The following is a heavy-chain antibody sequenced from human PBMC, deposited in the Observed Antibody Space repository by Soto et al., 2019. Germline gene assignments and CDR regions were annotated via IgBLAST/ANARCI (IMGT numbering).Heavy chain of an antibody. D-gene: IGHD3-22*01. J-gene: IGHJ4*02. V-gene: IGHV2-70*01. CDR2: IDWDDDK. CDR3: ARTLTYYYDSSGYEYDY. Sequence: SGPTLVNPTQTLTLTCTFSGFSLSTSGMSVSWIRQPPGKALEWLALIDWDDDKYYSTSLKTRLTISKDTSKNQVVLTMTNMDPVDTATYYCARTLTYYYDSSGYEYDYWGQGTLVTVSS. CDR1: GFSLSTSGMS.